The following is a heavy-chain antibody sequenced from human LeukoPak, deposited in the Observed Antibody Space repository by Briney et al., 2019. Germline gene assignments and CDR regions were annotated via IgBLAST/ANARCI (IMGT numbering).Heavy chain of an antibody. CDR1: GVSISSGDYY. D-gene: IGHD3-22*01. CDR3: ARGNYYDSSGYYYGWFDP. CDR2: LYHSGST. J-gene: IGHJ5*02. V-gene: IGHV4-30-2*01. Sequence: SETLSLTCSVSGVSISSGDYYWSWIRQPPGKDLEWIGHLYHSGSTYYNPPLKSRVTISVDRSKNQFSLKLSSVTAADTAVYYCARGNYYDSSGYYYGWFDPWGQGTLVTVSS.